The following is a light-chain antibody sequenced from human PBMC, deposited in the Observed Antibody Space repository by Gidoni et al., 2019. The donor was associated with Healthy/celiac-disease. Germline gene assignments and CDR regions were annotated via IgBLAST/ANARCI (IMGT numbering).Light chain of an antibody. J-gene: IGLJ3*02. CDR2: EGS. V-gene: IGLV2-23*01. CDR3: CSYAGSSTLV. CDR1: SIDVGSYNL. Sequence: QSALTQPASVSRSPGQSSTLSCTGTSIDVGSYNLVSWYQQHPGKAPKLMIYEGSKRPSGVSNRFSGSKSGNTASLTISGLQAEDEADYYCCSYAGSSTLVFGGGTKLTVL.